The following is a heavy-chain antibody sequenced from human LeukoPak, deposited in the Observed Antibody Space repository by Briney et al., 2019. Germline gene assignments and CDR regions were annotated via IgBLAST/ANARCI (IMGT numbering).Heavy chain of an antibody. Sequence: GGSPRLSCAASGFSFNTYAMSWVRQAPGKGLEWVSSITGSGDRTYYADSVKGRFTISRDNSKNTLYLQMNTLRGEDTAVYYCASGYTVPRIDYWGQGTLVTVSS. J-gene: IGHJ4*02. CDR3: ASGYTVPRIDY. D-gene: IGHD4-17*01. CDR1: GFSFNTYA. CDR2: ITGSGDRT. V-gene: IGHV3-23*01.